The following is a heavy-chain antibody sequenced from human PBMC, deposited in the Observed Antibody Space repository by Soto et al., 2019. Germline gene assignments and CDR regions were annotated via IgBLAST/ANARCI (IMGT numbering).Heavy chain of an antibody. CDR2: ISYDGSNK. CDR3: AKDTMIVENDPHYY. Sequence: PGGSLRLSCAASGFTFSSYGMHWVRQAPGKGLEWVAVISYDGSNKYYADSVKGRFTISRDNSKNTLYLQMNSLRAEDTAVHYCAKDTMIVENDPHYYWGQGTLDTVSS. D-gene: IGHD3-22*01. V-gene: IGHV3-30*18. CDR1: GFTFSSYG. J-gene: IGHJ4*02.